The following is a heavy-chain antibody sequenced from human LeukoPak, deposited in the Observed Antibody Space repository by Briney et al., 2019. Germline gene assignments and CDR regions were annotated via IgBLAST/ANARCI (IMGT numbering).Heavy chain of an antibody. D-gene: IGHD1-26*01. J-gene: IGHJ4*02. CDR1: GGTFSSYA. CDR3: ARHSGSNYFHYFDY. Sequence: SVKVSCKASGGTFSSYAISWVRQAHGQGLEWMGGIIPIFGTANYAQKFQGRVTITADESTSTAYMELSSLRSEDTAVYYCARHSGSNYFHYFDYWGQGTLVTVSS. CDR2: IIPIFGTA. V-gene: IGHV1-69*13.